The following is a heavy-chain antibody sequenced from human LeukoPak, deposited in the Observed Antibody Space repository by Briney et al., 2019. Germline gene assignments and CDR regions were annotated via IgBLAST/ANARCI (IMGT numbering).Heavy chain of an antibody. CDR3: ASNMPALVPAANYYYYMDV. CDR2: IIPIFGTA. D-gene: IGHD2-2*01. J-gene: IGHJ6*03. V-gene: IGHV1-69*13. CDR1: GGTFSSYA. Sequence: ASVKVSCKASGGTFSSYAISWVRQAPGQGLEWMGGIIPIFGTANYAQKFQGRVTITADESTSTAYMELSSLRSEDTAVYYCASNMPALVPAANYYYYMDVWGKGTTVTISS.